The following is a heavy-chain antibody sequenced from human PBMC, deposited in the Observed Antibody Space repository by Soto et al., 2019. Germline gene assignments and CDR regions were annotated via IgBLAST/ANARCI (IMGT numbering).Heavy chain of an antibody. J-gene: IGHJ4*02. CDR1: GFSLNTSGVG. CDR3: AHIGGYIWLFDY. V-gene: IGHV2-5*02. CDR2: IFWDDDE. Sequence: QITLRESGPPLVKPTQTLTLTCTFSGFSLNTSGVGVGWIRQPPGKALEWLALIFWDDDERYSPFLESRLTITKDTSKDQVVLTMTNMDPMDTGTYYCAHIGGYIWLFDYWGPGILVTVPS. D-gene: IGHD5-18*01.